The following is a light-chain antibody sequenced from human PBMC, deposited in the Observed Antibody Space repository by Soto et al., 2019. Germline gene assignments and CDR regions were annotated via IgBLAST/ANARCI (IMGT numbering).Light chain of an antibody. CDR3: QQYGTSPT. Sequence: EIVLTQSPGTLSLFPGERATLSCRASQSLITRYLAWYQQKPGQAPRLLIYGASSRATGIPDRFSVSGSGTDFTLTISSLEPEDFAVYSCQQYGTSPTFGQGTRLEIK. J-gene: IGKJ5*01. CDR2: GAS. CDR1: QSLITRY. V-gene: IGKV3-20*01.